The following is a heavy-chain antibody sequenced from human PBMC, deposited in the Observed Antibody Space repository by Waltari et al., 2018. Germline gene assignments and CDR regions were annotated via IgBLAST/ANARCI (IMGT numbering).Heavy chain of an antibody. Sequence: QLQLQESGPGLVKPSETLSLTCTVSGGSISSSSYYWGWIRQPPGTGLEWIGSIYYSGSTYYNPSLKSRVTISVDTSKNQFSLKLSSVTAADTAVYYCARDFRYYYDSSGYKVLYYFDYWGQGTLVTVSS. J-gene: IGHJ4*02. CDR3: ARDFRYYYDSSGYKVLYYFDY. CDR2: IYYSGST. V-gene: IGHV4-39*07. D-gene: IGHD3-22*01. CDR1: GGSISSSSYY.